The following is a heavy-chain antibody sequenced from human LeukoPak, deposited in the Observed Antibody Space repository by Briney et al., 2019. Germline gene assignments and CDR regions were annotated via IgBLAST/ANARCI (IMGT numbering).Heavy chain of an antibody. D-gene: IGHD5-24*01. CDR3: ARGDGYNPFDP. J-gene: IGHJ5*02. CDR1: GGSISSSSYY. CDR2: IYYSGST. V-gene: IGHV4-39*07. Sequence: TSETLSLTCTVSGGSISSSSYYWGWIRQPPGKGLEWIGSIYYSGSTYYNPSLKSRVTISVDTSKNQFSLKLSSVTAADTAVYYCARGDGYNPFDPWGQGTLVTVSS.